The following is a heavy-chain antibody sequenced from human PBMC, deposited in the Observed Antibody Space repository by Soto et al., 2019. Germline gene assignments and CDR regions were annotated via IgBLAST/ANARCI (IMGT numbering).Heavy chain of an antibody. CDR1: GGSVSSHY. D-gene: IGHD4-17*01. CDR3: AGDGGDQTGLWYFDL. CDR2: VYHSGSY. J-gene: IGHJ2*01. V-gene: IGHV4-59*02. Sequence: QVQLQESGPGLVTPSETLSLMCTVSGGSVSSHYWSWIRQPPGKGLEWIGYVYHSGSYKYTPSLTRLVHISLEKYKIEFYVKLTCVKAGDTAVYFCAGDGGDQTGLWYFDLWGRGTLVTVSS.